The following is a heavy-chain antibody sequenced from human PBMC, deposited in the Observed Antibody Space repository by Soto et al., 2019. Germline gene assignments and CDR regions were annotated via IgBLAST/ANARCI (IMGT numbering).Heavy chain of an antibody. V-gene: IGHV3-48*02. Sequence: DVQLVESGGGLVQPGGSLRLSCAASGFTFRSYNMNWVRQAPGKGLDWLSYISSSSATIYYADSVKGRFTISRDNAKHSLYLQMHSLRDDDTAMYYCARGGTIAVTTIGEYWCQGTRVSVPS. CDR2: ISSSSATI. CDR3: ARGGTIAVTTIGEY. CDR1: GFTFRSYN. J-gene: IGHJ4*01. D-gene: IGHD3-16*01.